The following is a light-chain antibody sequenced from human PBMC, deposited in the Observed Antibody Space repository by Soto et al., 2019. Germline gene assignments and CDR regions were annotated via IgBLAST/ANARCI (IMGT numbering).Light chain of an antibody. CDR3: LQDYNYPLT. CDR1: QGIRND. V-gene: IGKV1-6*01. J-gene: IGKJ1*01. CDR2: AAS. Sequence: AIQMTQSPSSLSASVGDRVTITCRASQGIRNDVGWYQQKPGKAPKLLIYAASSLQSGVPSRFSGSGSGTDFTLAISSLQPEDFATYYCLQDYNYPLTFGQGTKVDIK.